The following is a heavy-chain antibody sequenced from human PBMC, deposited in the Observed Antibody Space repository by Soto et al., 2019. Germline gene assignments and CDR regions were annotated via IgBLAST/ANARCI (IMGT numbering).Heavy chain of an antibody. CDR1: GYTFTSYG. CDR3: ARDSLRFLEWLITLDYYYYMGV. Sequence: ASVKVSCKASGYTFTSYGISWVRQAPGQGLEWMGWISAYNGNTNYAQRLQGRVTMTTDTSTSTAYMELRSLRSDDTAVYYCARDSLRFLEWLITLDYYYYMGVWGKGTTVTVSS. CDR2: ISAYNGNT. V-gene: IGHV1-18*01. J-gene: IGHJ6*03. D-gene: IGHD3-3*01.